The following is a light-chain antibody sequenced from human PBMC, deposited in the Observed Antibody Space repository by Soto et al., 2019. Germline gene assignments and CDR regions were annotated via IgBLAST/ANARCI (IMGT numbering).Light chain of an antibody. V-gene: IGLV3-25*02. J-gene: IGLJ2*01. CDR1: ALPKQY. Sequence: SSELTQPPSVSVSPGQTARITCSGDALPKQYAYWYHQKPGQAPVVVIYQDTERPSGIPERFSGSTSGTTVTLTISGVQAEDEADYYCQSTDSTGTYVVFGGGTKLTVL. CDR3: QSTDSTGTYVV. CDR2: QDT.